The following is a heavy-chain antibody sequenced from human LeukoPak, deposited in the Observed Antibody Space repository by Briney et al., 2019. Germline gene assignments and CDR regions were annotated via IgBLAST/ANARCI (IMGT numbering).Heavy chain of an antibody. V-gene: IGHV3-7*01. Sequence: GGSLRLSCAASGFTFDGFWMNWVRQAPGKGLEWVANIRQDGSEEYYVDSVKGRFTISRDNSKNTLYLQMNSLRAEDTAVYYCAKDQYSGSYYPPFDYWGQGTLVTVSS. J-gene: IGHJ4*02. CDR3: AKDQYSGSYYPPFDY. D-gene: IGHD1-26*01. CDR1: GFTFDGFW. CDR2: IRQDGSEE.